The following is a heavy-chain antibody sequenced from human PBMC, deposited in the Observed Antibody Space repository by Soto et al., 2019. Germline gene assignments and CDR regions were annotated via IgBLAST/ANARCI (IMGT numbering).Heavy chain of an antibody. CDR1: GGSISSGGYY. J-gene: IGHJ4*02. CDR3: ARAVYRSSWYRVDY. CDR2: IYYSGST. D-gene: IGHD6-13*01. Sequence: QVQLQESGPGLVKPSQTLSLTCTVSGGSISSGGYYWSWIRQHPGKGLEWIGYIYYSGSTYYNPSLKSRVTISVETSKNQFSLKLISVTGADTAVYYCARAVYRSSWYRVDYWGQGTLVTVSA. V-gene: IGHV4-31*03.